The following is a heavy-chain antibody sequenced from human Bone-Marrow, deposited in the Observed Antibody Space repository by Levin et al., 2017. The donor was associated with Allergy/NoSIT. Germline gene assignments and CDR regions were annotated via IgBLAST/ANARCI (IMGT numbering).Heavy chain of an antibody. J-gene: IGHJ3*02. CDR2: ISGSSSYT. CDR1: GFTFSDHY. CDR3: ARVTTSGWYDPFDI. D-gene: IGHD6-19*01. Sequence: LSLTCAASGFTFSDHYMTWVRQAPGKGLEWVSYISGSSSYTNYAGSVWGRFTISRDNAKNSLYLQMNSLRAEDTAVYYCARVTTSGWYDPFDIWGQGTMVTVSS. V-gene: IGHV3-11*06.